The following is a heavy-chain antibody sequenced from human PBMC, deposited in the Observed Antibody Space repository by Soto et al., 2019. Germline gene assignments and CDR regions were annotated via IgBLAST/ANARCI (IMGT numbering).Heavy chain of an antibody. CDR3: ARNRVCSSTSCYAGVYYYYGMDV. Sequence: GASVKVSCKASGGTLSSYAISWVRQAPGQGLEWMRGIIPIFGTANYAQKFQGRVTVTADKSTSTAYMELSSLRSGDTAVYYCARNRVCSSTSCYAGVYYYYGMDVWGQGTTVTVSS. CDR2: IIPIFGTA. V-gene: IGHV1-69*06. J-gene: IGHJ6*02. CDR1: GGTLSSYA. D-gene: IGHD2-2*01.